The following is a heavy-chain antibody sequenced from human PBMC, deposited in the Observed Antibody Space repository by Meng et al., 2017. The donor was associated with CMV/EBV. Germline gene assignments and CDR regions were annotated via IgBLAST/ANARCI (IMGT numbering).Heavy chain of an antibody. Sequence: GESLKISCQGSGYSFTSYWIGWVRQMPGKGLEWMGIIYPGESDTRYSPSFQGQVTISADKSISTAYLQWSSLKASDTAMYYCARHKCSGGSCYSGSDYWGQGTLVTVSS. CDR1: GYSFTSYW. D-gene: IGHD2-15*01. V-gene: IGHV5-51*01. CDR2: IYPGESDT. CDR3: ARHKCSGGSCYSGSDY. J-gene: IGHJ4*02.